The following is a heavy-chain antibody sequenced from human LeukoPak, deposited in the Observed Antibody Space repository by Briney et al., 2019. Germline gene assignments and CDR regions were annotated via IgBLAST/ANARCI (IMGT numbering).Heavy chain of an antibody. CDR3: ARDNSNPRDDYYYGMDV. D-gene: IGHD4-11*01. V-gene: IGHV3-7*01. CDR1: GFTFSSYW. Sequence: GGSLRLSCAASGFTFSSYWMSWVRQAPGKGLEWVANIKQDGSEKYYVDSVKGRFTISRDNAKNSLYLQMNSLRAEDTAVYYCARDNSNPRDDYYYGMDVWGQGTTVTVSS. J-gene: IGHJ6*02. CDR2: IKQDGSEK.